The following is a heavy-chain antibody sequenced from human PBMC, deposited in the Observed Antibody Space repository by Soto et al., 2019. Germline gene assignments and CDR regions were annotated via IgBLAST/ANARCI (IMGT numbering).Heavy chain of an antibody. CDR1: GVSVSSGRYY. CDR2: ISYSGST. D-gene: IGHD6-19*01. CDR3: AREPWLVDYHFAY. V-gene: IGHV4-61*03. Sequence: QVQLQESGPGLVKPSETLSLTCTVSGVSVSSGRYYWSWIRQPPGKGLEWIGHISYSGSTNYNPSPTSRLHISIDTSKNHFSLRLSAVTAADTAVYYCAREPWLVDYHFAYWGQGTLVTVSS. J-gene: IGHJ4*02.